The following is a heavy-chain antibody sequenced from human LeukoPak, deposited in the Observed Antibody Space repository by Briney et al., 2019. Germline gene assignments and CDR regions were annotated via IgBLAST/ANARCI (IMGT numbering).Heavy chain of an antibody. CDR1: GGSISSYY. Sequence: SETLSLTCTVSGGSISSYYWSWIRQPPGKGLEWIGYIYYSGSTNYNPSLKSRVTISVDTSKNQFSLKLSSVTAADTAVYYCAREPSAGAIDAFDIWGQGTMVTVPS. D-gene: IGHD1-26*01. CDR3: AREPSAGAIDAFDI. CDR2: IYYSGST. J-gene: IGHJ3*02. V-gene: IGHV4-59*01.